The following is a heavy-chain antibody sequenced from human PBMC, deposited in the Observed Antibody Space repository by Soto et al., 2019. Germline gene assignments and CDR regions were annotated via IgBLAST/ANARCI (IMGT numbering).Heavy chain of an antibody. CDR2: IGRSDSYT. CDR1: GYSFTSYW. D-gene: IGHD3-9*01. Sequence: HGESLKISCKGSGYSFTSYWISWVRQMPGKGRQWMRRIGRSDSYTNCTPSFQGHVSISADKCSSTAYLQWNSLKATDTPVYYRASHEAGYYKDWCDRWGRGTRIAVSS. CDR3: ASHEAGYYKDWCDR. J-gene: IGHJ5*02. V-gene: IGHV5-10-1*01.